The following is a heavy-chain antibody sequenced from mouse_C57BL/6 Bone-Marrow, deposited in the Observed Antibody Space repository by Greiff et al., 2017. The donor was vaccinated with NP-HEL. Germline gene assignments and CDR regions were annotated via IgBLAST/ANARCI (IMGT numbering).Heavy chain of an antibody. CDR3: ATGYGSWDFDY. CDR1: GFTFTDYY. V-gene: IGHV7-3*01. Sequence: EVHLVESGGGLVQPGGSLSLSCAASGFTFTDYYMSWVRQPPGKALEWLGFIRNKANGYTTEYSASVKGRFTISRDNSQSILYLQMNALRAEDSATYYCATGYGSWDFDYWGQGTTLTVSS. D-gene: IGHD1-1*01. CDR2: IRNKANGYTT. J-gene: IGHJ2*01.